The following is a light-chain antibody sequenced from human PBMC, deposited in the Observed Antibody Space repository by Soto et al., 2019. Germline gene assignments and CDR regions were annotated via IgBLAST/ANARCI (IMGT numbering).Light chain of an antibody. Sequence: QSALTQPPSASGSPGQSVTISCTGTSSDVGDYNSVSWYQQHPGKAPKLMISEVSKRPSGVPDRFSGSKSGNTASLTVSGLQAEDEADYDCSSYAGSNNFVLFGGGTKLTVL. J-gene: IGLJ2*01. V-gene: IGLV2-8*01. CDR3: SSYAGSNNFVL. CDR1: SSDVGDYNS. CDR2: EVS.